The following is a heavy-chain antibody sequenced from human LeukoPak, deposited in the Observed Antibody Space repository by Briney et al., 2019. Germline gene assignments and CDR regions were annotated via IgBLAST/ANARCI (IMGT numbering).Heavy chain of an antibody. V-gene: IGHV1-69*05. D-gene: IGHD3-16*02. J-gene: IGHJ5*02. CDR2: IIPIFGTT. CDR1: GGTFNSYA. Sequence: SVKVSCKPSGGTFNSYAINWVRQAPGQGLEWMGRIIPIFGTTNYARNFQGRVTITTVKSTSTAYMELSSLRSEDTAVYYCAKAGLYDYVWGSYRQKWFDPWGQGTLVTVSS. CDR3: AKAGLYDYVWGSYRQKWFDP.